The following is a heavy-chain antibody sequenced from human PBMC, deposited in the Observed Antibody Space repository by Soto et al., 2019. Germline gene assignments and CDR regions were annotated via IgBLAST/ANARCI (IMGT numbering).Heavy chain of an antibody. CDR2: THPGESET. Sequence: GESLKISCQASGYSFTTYWIAWVRQKPGKGLEWMGITHPGESETRYSPSFQGQVTISFDRSTSTAYLQWNSLKASDTAIYYCARHEDYYYAYYGMDVWGQGTTVTVSS. V-gene: IGHV5-51*01. J-gene: IGHJ6*02. CDR1: GYSFTTYW. CDR3: ARHEDYYYAYYGMDV.